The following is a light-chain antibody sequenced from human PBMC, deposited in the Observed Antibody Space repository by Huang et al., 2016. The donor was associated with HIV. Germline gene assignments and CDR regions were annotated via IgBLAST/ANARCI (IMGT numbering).Light chain of an antibody. CDR3: QQYYNTPYT. Sequence: DIQMTQSPSSLSASVGDRVTITCRASQGITKSLVWYQQKPGKAPKLLLFATSRLERGVPSRFSGSGSGTDFTLTISSLQPEEFATYYCQQYYNTPYTFGQGTKLEIK. CDR1: QGITKS. J-gene: IGKJ2*01. V-gene: IGKV1-NL1*01. CDR2: ATS.